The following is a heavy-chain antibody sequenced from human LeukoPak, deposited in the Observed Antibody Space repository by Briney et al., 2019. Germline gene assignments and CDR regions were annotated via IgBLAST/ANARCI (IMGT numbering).Heavy chain of an antibody. CDR2: INPYNGNR. J-gene: IGHJ4*02. Sequence: GASVKVSCKASGYTFTSYGISWVRHAPGQGLECMGWINPYNGNRNYAQKFQGRVTMTTDTSTSTAYMELRSMRSADTAVYYCAREIYGRFDYWGQGALVTVSS. D-gene: IGHD4-17*01. CDR3: AREIYGRFDY. CDR1: GYTFTSYG. V-gene: IGHV1-18*01.